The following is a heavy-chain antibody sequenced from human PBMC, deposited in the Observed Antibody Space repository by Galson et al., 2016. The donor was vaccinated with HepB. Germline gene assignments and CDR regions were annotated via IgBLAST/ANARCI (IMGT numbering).Heavy chain of an antibody. V-gene: IGHV3-33*01. Sequence: SLRLSCAAYGFPFSSNGMHWVRQAPGKGRERVGFIGYDGSNNFYEDSVKGRFTISRDNPKNTLYLQMNSLRAEDTSVYYWTRDVRPRQPHFYGMDVWGQGTTVTFSS. J-gene: IGHJ6*02. CDR3: TRDVRPRQPHFYGMDV. D-gene: IGHD1-1*01. CDR1: GFPFSSNG. CDR2: IGYDGSNN.